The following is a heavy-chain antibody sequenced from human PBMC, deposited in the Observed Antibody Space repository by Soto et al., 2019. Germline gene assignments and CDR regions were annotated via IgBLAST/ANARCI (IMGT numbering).Heavy chain of an antibody. CDR2: INPNSGGT. V-gene: IGHV1-2*02. CDR3: ARRCSGGSCYLIDFDY. Sequence: ASVKVSCKASGYTFTGYYMHWVRQAPGQGLEWMGWINPNSGGTNYAQKFQGRVTMTRDTSISTAYMELSRLRSDDTAVYYCARRCSGGSCYLIDFDYWGQGTLVTVSS. CDR1: GYTFTGYY. J-gene: IGHJ4*02. D-gene: IGHD2-15*01.